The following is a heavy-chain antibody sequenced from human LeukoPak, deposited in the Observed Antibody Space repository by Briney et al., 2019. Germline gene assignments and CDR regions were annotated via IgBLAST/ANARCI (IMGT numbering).Heavy chain of an antibody. CDR1: GGSISSGSYY. CDR3: ARLPLSIRFLEWFDY. D-gene: IGHD3-3*01. V-gene: IGHV4-61*02. Sequence: PSETLSLTCTVSGGSISSGSYYWSWIRQPAGKGLEWIGRIYTSGSTNYNPSLKSRVTISVDTSKNQFSLKLSSVTAADTAVYYCARLPLSIRFLEWFDYWGQGTLVTVSS. CDR2: IYTSGST. J-gene: IGHJ4*02.